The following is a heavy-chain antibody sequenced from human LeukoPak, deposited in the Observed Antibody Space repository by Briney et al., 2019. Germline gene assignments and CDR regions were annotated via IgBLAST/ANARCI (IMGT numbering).Heavy chain of an antibody. J-gene: IGHJ4*02. CDR1: GYTFTGYY. Sequence: GASVKVSCKASGYTFTGYYMHWVRQAPGQGLEWMGWINPNSGGTNYAQKFQGRVTMTRDTSISTAYMELSRLRSDDTAVYYCARGGFGRYCSSTSCQRLYSDYWGQGTLVTVSS. CDR2: INPNSGGT. D-gene: IGHD2-2*01. CDR3: ARGGFGRYCSSTSCQRLYSDY. V-gene: IGHV1-2*02.